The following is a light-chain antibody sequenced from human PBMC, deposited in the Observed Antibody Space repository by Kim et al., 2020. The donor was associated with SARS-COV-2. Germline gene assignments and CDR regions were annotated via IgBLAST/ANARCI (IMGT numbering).Light chain of an antibody. CDR2: DVT. J-gene: IGLJ2*01. Sequence: SARQSVPISCTGTSGDGGSYNYVSWYQQHPGNAPNLYIYDVTKRPSGVPDRFSGSKSGNTASLTISGLQAEDEADYYCCSYAGSVVFGGGTQLTVL. CDR3: CSYAGSVV. V-gene: IGLV2-11*01. CDR1: SGDGGSYNY.